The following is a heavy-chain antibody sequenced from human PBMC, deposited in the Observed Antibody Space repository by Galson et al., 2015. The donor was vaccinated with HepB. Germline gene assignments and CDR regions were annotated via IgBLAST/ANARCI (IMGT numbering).Heavy chain of an antibody. Sequence: QSGAEVKKPGESLKISCKASGYSFTRHWIGWVRQMPGKGLEWMGFTHPGDSDTRYSPSFQCRVTISTDKSISTAYLHWSSLKASDTAIYYCASFPGPGNMHYYYGMDVWGQGTTVTVSS. J-gene: IGHJ6*02. CDR1: GYSFTRHW. CDR2: THPGDSDT. V-gene: IGHV5-51*01. CDR3: ASFPGPGNMHYYYGMDV. D-gene: IGHD2/OR15-2a*01.